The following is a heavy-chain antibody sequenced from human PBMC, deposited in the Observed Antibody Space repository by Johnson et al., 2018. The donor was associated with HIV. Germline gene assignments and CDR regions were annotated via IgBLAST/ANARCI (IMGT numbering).Heavy chain of an antibody. D-gene: IGHD2-15*01. V-gene: IGHV3-53*01. J-gene: IGHJ3*02. CDR2: IYSDGNT. CDR3: ARTPGYSRSFDI. Sequence: VQLVESGGGLIQPGGSLRPSCAAFGFAVSSNYMSWVRQAPGKGLEWVSIIYSDGNTYCADSVKGRFTISRDNSKNTLYLQMNSLRAEDTAVYYCARTPGYSRSFDIWGQGTMVTVSS. CDR1: GFAVSSNY.